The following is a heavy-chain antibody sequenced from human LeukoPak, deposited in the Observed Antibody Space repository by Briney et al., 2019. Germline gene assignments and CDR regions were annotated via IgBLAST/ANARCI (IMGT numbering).Heavy chain of an antibody. CDR2: IRYDGSNK. Sequence: PGGSLRLSCAASGFTFSSYGMHWVRQAPGKGLEWVAFIRYDGSNKYYADSVKGRFTISRDNSENTLYLQMSGLRAEDTAVYHCAKGTGDTGYYFDYWGQGTLVTVSS. CDR1: GFTFSSYG. D-gene: IGHD7-27*01. CDR3: AKGTGDTGYYFDY. J-gene: IGHJ4*02. V-gene: IGHV3-30*02.